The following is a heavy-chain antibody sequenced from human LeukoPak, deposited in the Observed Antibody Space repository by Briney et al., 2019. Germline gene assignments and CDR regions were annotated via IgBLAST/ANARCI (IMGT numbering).Heavy chain of an antibody. V-gene: IGHV4-59*08. CDR2: IYYSGST. CDR3: ARSFGESPFDY. J-gene: IGHJ4*02. CDR1: GGSISSYY. D-gene: IGHD3-10*01. Sequence: PSETLSLTCTVSGGSISSYYWSWIRQPPGKGLEWIGYIYYSGSTNYNPSLESRVTISVDTSKNQFSLKLSSVTAADTAVYYCARSFGESPFDYWGQGTLVTVSS.